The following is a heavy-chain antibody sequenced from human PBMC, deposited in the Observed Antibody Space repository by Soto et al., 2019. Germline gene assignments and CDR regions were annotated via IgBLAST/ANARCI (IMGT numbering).Heavy chain of an antibody. CDR2: VIPIFDVT. CDR3: ARDRDNSNWPNFDY. CDR1: GGTFSMYT. J-gene: IGHJ4*02. Sequence: QVQLVQSGSEVKKPGSSVKVCCKASGGTFSMYTISWVRQAPGQGLEWMGRVIPIFDVTSYAERFQGRVTITADKSTTTAYMELSSLRSEDTAVYYCARDRDNSNWPNFDYWGQGTLVTVSS. D-gene: IGHD6-13*01. V-gene: IGHV1-69*02.